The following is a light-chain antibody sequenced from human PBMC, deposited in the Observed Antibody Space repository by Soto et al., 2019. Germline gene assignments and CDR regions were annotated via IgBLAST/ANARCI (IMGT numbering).Light chain of an antibody. CDR1: QSVDSTF. CDR3: QQYMSSVT. J-gene: IGKJ1*01. V-gene: IGKV3-20*01. Sequence: EIVLTQSPGTLSLSPGERATLSCRASQSVDSTFFAWYQKRPGQAPRLLIYGASKRATGVPDRFSGSGSGAAFPLISGRLEADDFAVYYCQQYMSSVTFGQGTKVEIK. CDR2: GAS.